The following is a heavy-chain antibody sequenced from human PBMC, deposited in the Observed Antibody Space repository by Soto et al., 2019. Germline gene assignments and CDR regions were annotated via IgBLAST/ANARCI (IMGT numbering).Heavy chain of an antibody. D-gene: IGHD3-22*01. J-gene: IGHJ4*02. CDR2: IYHSGST. CDR1: GGSISSGGYS. V-gene: IGHV4-30-2*01. Sequence: SETLSLTCAVSGGSISSGGYSWSWIRQPPWKGLEWIGYIYHSGSTYYNPSLKSRVTISVDRSKNQFSLKLSSVTAADTAVYYCARVLGGYDSSGYYLYYFDYWGQGTLVTVSS. CDR3: ARVLGGYDSSGYYLYYFDY.